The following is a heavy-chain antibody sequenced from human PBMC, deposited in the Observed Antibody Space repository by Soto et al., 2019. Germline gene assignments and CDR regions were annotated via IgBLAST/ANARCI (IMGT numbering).Heavy chain of an antibody. CDR1: GYTFQNYH. V-gene: IGHV1-46*02. CDR3: ARDLWGSWTVDY. Sequence: QVQLVQSGAAVKEPGASVKVSCKASGYTFQNYHMHWVRQAPGQGLEWMGIIHPSGDTKTYAQRFQGRIAMTRDASTSTAYMALSSLTSEDTAVYFCARDLWGSWTVDYWGQGTLVTVSS. CDR2: IHPSGDTK. D-gene: IGHD3-16*01. J-gene: IGHJ4*02.